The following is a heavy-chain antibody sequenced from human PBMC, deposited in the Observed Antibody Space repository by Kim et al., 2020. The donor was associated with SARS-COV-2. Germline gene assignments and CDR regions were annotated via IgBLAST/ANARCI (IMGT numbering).Heavy chain of an antibody. D-gene: IGHD3-9*01. CDR2: IWYDGSSK. CDR3: AGGVYEILTGYYRGMDV. CDR1: GFTFSSYG. V-gene: IGHV3-33*01. Sequence: GGSLRLSCAASGFTFSSYGMHWVRQAPGKGLEWVAVIWYDGSSKYYADSVKGRFTISRDNSKNTLYLQMNSLRAEDTAGYYCAGGVYEILTGYYRGMDVWGQGTTVTVSS. J-gene: IGHJ6*02.